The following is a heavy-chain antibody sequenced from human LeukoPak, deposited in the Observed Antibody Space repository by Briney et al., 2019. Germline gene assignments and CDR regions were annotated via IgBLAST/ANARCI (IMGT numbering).Heavy chain of an antibody. CDR3: AWGDAGGVLDY. J-gene: IGHJ4*02. D-gene: IGHD3-16*01. Sequence: TLSLTCTVSGGSISSGGYYWSWIRQHPGKGLEWIGYIYYSGSTYYNPSLKSRVTISVDTSKNQFSLKLSSVTAEDTAVYYCAWGDAGGVLDYWGQGTLVTVSS. CDR1: GGSISSGGYY. CDR2: IYYSGST. V-gene: IGHV4-31*03.